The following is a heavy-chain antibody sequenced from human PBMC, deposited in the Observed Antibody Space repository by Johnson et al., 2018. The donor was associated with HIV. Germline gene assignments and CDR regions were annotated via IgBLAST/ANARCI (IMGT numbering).Heavy chain of an antibody. J-gene: IGHJ3*02. V-gene: IGHV3-9*01. CDR2: ISWNSGSI. CDR1: GFTFDDYA. Sequence: QLVESVGGLVQPGRSLRLSCAASGFTFDDYAMHWVRQAPGKGLEWVSGISWNSGSIGYADSVKGRFTISRDNAKNSLYLQMNSLRAEDTALYYCAKTYSGSNRDAFDIWGQGTMVTVSS. D-gene: IGHD1-26*01. CDR3: AKTYSGSNRDAFDI.